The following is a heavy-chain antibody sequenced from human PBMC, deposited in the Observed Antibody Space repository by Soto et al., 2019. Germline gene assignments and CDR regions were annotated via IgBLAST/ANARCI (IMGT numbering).Heavy chain of an antibody. D-gene: IGHD2-2*01. CDR1: GGSFSGYY. CDR3: ARGRIVVVPAAIKNWFDP. CDR2: INHSGST. V-gene: IGHV4-34*01. Sequence: SETLSLTCAVYGGSFSGYYLTWIRQPPGTGLEWVGEINHSGSTNYNPSLKSRVTISVDTSKNQFSLKLTSVTAADTAVYYCARGRIVVVPAAIKNWFDPWGQGTLVTVSS. J-gene: IGHJ5*02.